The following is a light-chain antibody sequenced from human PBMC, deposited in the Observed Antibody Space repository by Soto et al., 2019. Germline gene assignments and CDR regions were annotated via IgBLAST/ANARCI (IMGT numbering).Light chain of an antibody. CDR3: QQYGSSLSIT. J-gene: IGKJ5*01. CDR2: GAS. CDR1: QSVSSSY. Sequence: IVLTQSPGTLSLSPWERATLSCRASQSVSSSYLAWYQQKPGQAPRLLIYGASSRATGIPDRFSGSGSGTDFTLTISRLEPEDFAVYYCQQYGSSLSITFGQGTRLEI. V-gene: IGKV3-20*01.